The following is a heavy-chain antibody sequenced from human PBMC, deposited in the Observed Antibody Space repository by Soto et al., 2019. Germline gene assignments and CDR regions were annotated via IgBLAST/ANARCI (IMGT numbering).Heavy chain of an antibody. D-gene: IGHD3-10*01. CDR1: GDTFTNFD. V-gene: IGHV1-8*01. CDR2: MRANSGDT. CDR3: ARYLYGQGFKA. J-gene: IGHJ5*02. Sequence: QVQLVQPGAEVRKPGASVKVSCKASGDTFTNFDFNWVRQPTGQGLEWIGWMRANSGDTGHAQKFQGRVSMTRDTSMSTAYMALSSLRAEDTAVYYRARYLYGQGFKAWGQGTVVFVSS.